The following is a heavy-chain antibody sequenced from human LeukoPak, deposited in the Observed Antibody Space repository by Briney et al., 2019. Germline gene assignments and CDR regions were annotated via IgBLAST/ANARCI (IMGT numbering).Heavy chain of an antibody. Sequence: ASVKVSCKASGDIRKSVITWVRQVPGQGLEWIGGIIPIYSPVKYAQKFQGRVTITADVSTSTAYMELSSLRSDDTAVYYCAIHKRGLSDYYFSYMDVWGKGTTVTISS. J-gene: IGHJ6*03. V-gene: IGHV1-69*13. D-gene: IGHD3-10*01. CDR3: AIHKRGLSDYYFSYMDV. CDR2: IIPIYSPV. CDR1: GDIRKSV.